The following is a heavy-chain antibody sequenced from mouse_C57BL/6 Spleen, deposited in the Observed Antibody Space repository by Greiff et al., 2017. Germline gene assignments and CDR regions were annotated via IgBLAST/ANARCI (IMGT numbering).Heavy chain of an antibody. J-gene: IGHJ2*01. CDR2: IFPGSGST. Sequence: QVHVKQSGPELVKPGASVKISCKASGYTFTDYYINWVKQRPGQGLEWIGWIFPGSGSTYYNEKFKGKATLTVYKSSSTAYMLLRSLTSEDSAVYFCARTVYGNYEGYFDYWGQGTTLTVSS. CDR3: ARTVYGNYEGYFDY. CDR1: GYTFTDYY. V-gene: IGHV1-75*01. D-gene: IGHD2-1*01.